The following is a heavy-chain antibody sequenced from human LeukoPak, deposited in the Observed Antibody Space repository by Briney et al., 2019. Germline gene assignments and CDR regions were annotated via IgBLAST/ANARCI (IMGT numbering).Heavy chain of an antibody. Sequence: GGSLRLSCAASGFTFSSYTMHWVRQAPGKGLEWVAFISYDGSNKYYADSVKGRFTISRDNSKNTLNLQMTSLRAEDTAVYYCARESYTGSYWARWGQGTLVTVSS. D-gene: IGHD1-26*01. CDR2: ISYDGSNK. V-gene: IGHV3-30-3*01. CDR1: GFTFSSYT. J-gene: IGHJ4*02. CDR3: ARESYTGSYWAR.